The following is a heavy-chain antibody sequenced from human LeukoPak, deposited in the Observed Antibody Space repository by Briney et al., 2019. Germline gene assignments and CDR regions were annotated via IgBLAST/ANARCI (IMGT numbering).Heavy chain of an antibody. Sequence: PSETLSLTCTVSGGSISIYSGSWFRHPPGKGREGIGYIYYSGSTNYNPSLKSRVTISVDTSKNQFSLKLSSVTAADTAVYYCARGCSSTSCPIDYWGQGTLVTVSS. CDR3: ARGCSSTSCPIDY. J-gene: IGHJ4*02. V-gene: IGHV4-59*01. CDR1: GGSISIYS. CDR2: IYYSGST. D-gene: IGHD2-2*01.